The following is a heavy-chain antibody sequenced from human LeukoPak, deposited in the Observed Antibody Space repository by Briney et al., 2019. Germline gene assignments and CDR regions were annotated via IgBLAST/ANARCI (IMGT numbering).Heavy chain of an antibody. J-gene: IGHJ4*02. V-gene: IGHV3-30*02. CDR1: GFTFSSYG. D-gene: IGHD5-12*01. Sequence: PGGSLRLSCAASGFTFSSYGMHWVRQAPGKGLEWVAFIRYDGSNKYYADSVKGRFTISRDNSKNTLYLQMNSLRAEDTAVYYCAKGSGYDYYFDYWGQGTLVTVSS. CDR2: IRYDGSNK. CDR3: AKGSGYDYYFDY.